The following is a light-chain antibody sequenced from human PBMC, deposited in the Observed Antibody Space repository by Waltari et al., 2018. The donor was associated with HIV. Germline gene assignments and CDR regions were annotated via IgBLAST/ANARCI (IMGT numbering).Light chain of an antibody. J-gene: IGKJ1*01. Sequence: EILMTQSLATLSVSPGERATLSCRAIQRVNSNLAWYQQKPGQTPMLLIYGTSTRATDIPARFSGSGSGTEFTLTISSLQSEDFAVYYCHHNNNWRETFGQGTKVEIK. CDR2: GTS. CDR1: QRVNSN. CDR3: HHNNNWRET. V-gene: IGKV3-15*01.